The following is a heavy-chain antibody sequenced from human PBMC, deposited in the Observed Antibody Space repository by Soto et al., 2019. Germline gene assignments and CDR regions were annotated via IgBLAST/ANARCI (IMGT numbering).Heavy chain of an antibody. CDR1: GGSISSYY. CDR3: ARYSGTYSSY. J-gene: IGHJ4*02. V-gene: IGHV4-59*01. CDR2: IYYSGST. D-gene: IGHD1-26*01. Sequence: QVQLQESGPGLVKPSETLSLTCTVSGGSISSYYWSWIRQPPGKGLEWIGYIYYSGSTNYNPSLKRRVPISVDTSKNQFSLKLSSVTAADTAVYYCARYSGTYSSYWGQGTLVTVSS.